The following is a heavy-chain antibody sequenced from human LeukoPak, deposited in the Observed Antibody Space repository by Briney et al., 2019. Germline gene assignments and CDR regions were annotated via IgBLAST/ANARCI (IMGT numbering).Heavy chain of an antibody. V-gene: IGHV3-48*04. CDR1: GFTFSSYS. D-gene: IGHD1-14*01. CDR3: ARDFTGYLTS. Sequence: GGSLRLSCVGSGFTFSSYSMNWVRQAPGKGLEWVSYNSGTSNTIYYADSVKGRFTISRDNAKNSLYLQMNSLRAEDTAVYYCARDFTGYLTSWGQGTLVTVSS. J-gene: IGHJ5*02. CDR2: NSGTSNTI.